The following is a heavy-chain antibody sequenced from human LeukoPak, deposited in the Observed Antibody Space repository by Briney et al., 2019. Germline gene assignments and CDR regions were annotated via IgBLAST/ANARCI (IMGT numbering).Heavy chain of an antibody. V-gene: IGHV3-7*03. CDR2: IKQDGSEK. CDR3: ARLGAPGVDS. CDR1: GFTFSRYW. D-gene: IGHD6-13*01. Sequence: GGSLRLSCAASGFTFSRYWMSWVRQAPGKGLEWVVNIKQDGSEKYYVDSVKGRFTISRDNSKSSLYLQMNSLRAEDTAVYYCARLGAPGVDSWGLGTLVTVSS. J-gene: IGHJ4*02.